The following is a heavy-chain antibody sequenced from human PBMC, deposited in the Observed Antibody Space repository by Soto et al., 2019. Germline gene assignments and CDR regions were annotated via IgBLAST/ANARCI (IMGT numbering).Heavy chain of an antibody. D-gene: IGHD5-18*01. V-gene: IGHV3-21*01. CDR1: GFTFSSYS. Sequence: EVQLVESGGGLVKPGGSLRLSCAASGFTFSSYSMNWVRQAPGKGLEWVSSISSSSSYIYYADSVKGRFTISRDNAKNSLYLQMNSLRAEDTPVYYCARDQPGYSYGYGLGYWGQGTLVTVSS. J-gene: IGHJ4*02. CDR2: ISSSSSYI. CDR3: ARDQPGYSYGYGLGY.